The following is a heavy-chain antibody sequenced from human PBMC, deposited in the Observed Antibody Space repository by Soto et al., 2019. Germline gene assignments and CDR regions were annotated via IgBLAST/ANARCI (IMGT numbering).Heavy chain of an antibody. CDR2: IYYSGST. CDR1: GGSISSSSYY. V-gene: IGHV4-39*01. D-gene: IGHD2-15*01. J-gene: IGHJ4*02. Sequence: SETLSLTCTVSGGSISSSSYYWGWIRQPPGKGLEWIGSIYYSGSTYYNPSLKSRVTISVDTSKNQFSLKLSSVTAADTAVYYCARHTRCGGSCYSYIDYWGQGTLVTVSS. CDR3: ARHTRCGGSCYSYIDY.